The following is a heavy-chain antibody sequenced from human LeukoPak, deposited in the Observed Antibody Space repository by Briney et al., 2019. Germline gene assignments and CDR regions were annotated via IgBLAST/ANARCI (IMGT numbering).Heavy chain of an antibody. J-gene: IGHJ5*02. CDR3: ARGYSSGWPIAKGWFDP. D-gene: IGHD6-19*01. CDR1: AGSISSSSYY. Sequence: PSETLSLTCTVSAGSISSSSYYWGWIRQPPGKGLEWIGSIYYSGSTYYNPSLKSRVTISVDTSKNQFSLKLSSVTAADTAVYYCARGYSSGWPIAKGWFDPWGQGTLVTVSS. CDR2: IYYSGST. V-gene: IGHV4-39*01.